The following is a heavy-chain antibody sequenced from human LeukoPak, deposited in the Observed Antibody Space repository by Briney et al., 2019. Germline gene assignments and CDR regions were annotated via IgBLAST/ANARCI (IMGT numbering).Heavy chain of an antibody. Sequence: GGSLRLSCAASGFTFSDYSMNWVRQAPGKGLEWVSAIRGSGGSTYYADSVKGRFTISRDNSKNTLYLQMNSLRAEDTAVYYCAKDHPAYSSSPDYWGQGTLVTVSS. D-gene: IGHD6-6*01. J-gene: IGHJ4*02. V-gene: IGHV3-23*01. CDR2: IRGSGGST. CDR1: GFTFSDYS. CDR3: AKDHPAYSSSPDY.